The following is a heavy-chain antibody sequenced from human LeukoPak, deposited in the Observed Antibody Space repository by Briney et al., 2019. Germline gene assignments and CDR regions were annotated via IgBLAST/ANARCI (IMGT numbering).Heavy chain of an antibody. V-gene: IGHV3-21*01. D-gene: IGHD5-12*01. CDR2: ISSSSSYI. Sequence: GGSLRLSCAASGFTFSSYSMNWARQAPGKGLEWVSSISSSSSYIYYADSVKGRFTISRDNAKNSLYLQMNSLRAEDTAVYYCAREGLRMNDYWGQGTLVTVSS. CDR3: AREGLRMNDY. CDR1: GFTFSSYS. J-gene: IGHJ4*02.